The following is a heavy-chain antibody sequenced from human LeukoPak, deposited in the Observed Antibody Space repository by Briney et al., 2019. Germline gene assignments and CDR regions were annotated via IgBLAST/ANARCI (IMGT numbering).Heavy chain of an antibody. CDR2: IYYSGST. CDR1: GGSISSSSYY. J-gene: IGHJ5*02. D-gene: IGHD5-24*01. CDR3: ARKGERWLQNWFDP. V-gene: IGHV4-39*01. Sequence: SETLSLTCTVSGGSISSSSYYWGWIRQPPGKGLEWIGSIYYSGSTYYNPSLKSRVTISVDTSKNQFSLKLSSVTAADTAVYYCARKGERWLQNWFDPWGQGTLVTVSS.